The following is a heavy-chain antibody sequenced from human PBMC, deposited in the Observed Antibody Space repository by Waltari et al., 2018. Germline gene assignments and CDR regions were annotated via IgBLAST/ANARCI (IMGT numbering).Heavy chain of an antibody. CDR3: ARDSHDYGDYGWYYYGMDV. J-gene: IGHJ6*02. CDR2: IYTSGST. Sequence: QVQLQESGPGLVKPSQTLSLTCTVAGGSISSGSYYWSSIRQPAGKGLEWIGYIYTSGSTNYNPSLKSRVTISVDTSKNQFSLKLSSVTAADTAVYYCARDSHDYGDYGWYYYGMDVWGQGTTVTVSS. D-gene: IGHD4-17*01. CDR1: GGSISSGSYY. V-gene: IGHV4-61*09.